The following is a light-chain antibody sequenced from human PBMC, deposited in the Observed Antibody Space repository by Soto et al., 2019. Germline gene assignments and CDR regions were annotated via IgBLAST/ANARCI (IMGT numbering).Light chain of an antibody. CDR2: GAS. CDR3: QQYGSSGT. CDR1: QSVSNNY. Sequence: ESGLAQSPGTLSLSPGERATLSCRASQSVSNNYLAWYQQKPGQAPRLLIYGASNRATGIPDRLSGSGSGTDFTLTISRLEPEDFAVYYCQQYGSSGTFGQGTKVDIK. V-gene: IGKV3-20*01. J-gene: IGKJ1*01.